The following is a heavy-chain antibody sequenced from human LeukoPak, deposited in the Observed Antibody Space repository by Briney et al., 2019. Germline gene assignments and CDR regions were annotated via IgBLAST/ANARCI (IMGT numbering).Heavy chain of an antibody. Sequence: PSETLSLTCGVSGGSVTSPNYWTLVRQPPGEGLELVGEVNLQGLLSYNPSLMARVAISVDTSENHISLQLTSAPAAATAVYYCSREGGPYRSLDYAGQGTLVTVSS. V-gene: IGHV4/OR15-8*01. CDR2: VNLQGLL. CDR1: GGSVTSPNY. CDR3: SREGGPYRSLDY. J-gene: IGHJ4*02.